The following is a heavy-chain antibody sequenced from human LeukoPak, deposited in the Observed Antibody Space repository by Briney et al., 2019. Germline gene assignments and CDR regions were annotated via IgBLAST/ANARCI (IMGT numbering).Heavy chain of an antibody. Sequence: GGSLRLSCEGSGFTFNGYAFSWVRQAPGKGLEWVAVTGGSDDNTHYADSVKGRFTISRDNSEKRLFLQMNSLRPDDSAIYYCTKDLMTGFSSGWYFAYWGQGTLVTVSS. V-gene: IGHV3-23*01. D-gene: IGHD6-19*01. CDR2: TGGSDDNT. J-gene: IGHJ4*02. CDR1: GFTFNGYA. CDR3: TKDLMTGFSSGWYFAY.